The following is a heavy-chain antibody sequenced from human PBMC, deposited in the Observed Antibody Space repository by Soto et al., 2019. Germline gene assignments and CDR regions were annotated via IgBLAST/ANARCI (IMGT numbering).Heavy chain of an antibody. CDR3: ARALHNWNFGLDP. CDR2: VYYSGTT. CDR1: GGSVGSGSYY. J-gene: IGHJ5*02. D-gene: IGHD1-7*01. V-gene: IGHV4-61*01. Sequence: QMQLQESGPGLVKPSETLSLTCTVSGGSVGSGSYYWSWIRQPPGKGLEWIGYVYYSGTTNYNPSLKGRVTISVDTSKNQFSLKVRSVTAADTAVYYCARALHNWNFGLDPWGQGTLVTVSS.